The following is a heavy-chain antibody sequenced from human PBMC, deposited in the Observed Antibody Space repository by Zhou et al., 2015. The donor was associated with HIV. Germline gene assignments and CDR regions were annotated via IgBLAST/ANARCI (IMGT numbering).Heavy chain of an antibody. D-gene: IGHD2-2*03. V-gene: IGHV3-15*01. CDR1: GFTFSNAW. CDR3: AKALRALDMAFDI. Sequence: EVHLVESGGGLLRPGGALRLSCTASGFTFSNAWMSWVRQAPGKGLEWLGRIKNKTDGGTTEYAAPVKGRFAISRDDSRDTLYLQMSSLRAEDTAVYYCAKALRALDMAFDIWGQGTMVTVSS. J-gene: IGHJ3*02. CDR2: IKNKTDGGTT.